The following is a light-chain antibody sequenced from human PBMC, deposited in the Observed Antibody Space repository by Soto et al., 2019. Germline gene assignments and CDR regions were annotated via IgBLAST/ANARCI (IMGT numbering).Light chain of an antibody. V-gene: IGKV3-20*01. CDR1: QSVSSSY. CDR3: QRHGSSSRT. CDR2: GAS. J-gene: IGKJ1*01. Sequence: EIVLTQSPGTLSLSPGERATLSCRASQSVSSSYLAWYQQKPGQAPRLLIYGASSRATGIPDRFSGSGSGTDSTLTLSSLEPEDVEVYDYQRHGSSSRTFGQGTKVEIK.